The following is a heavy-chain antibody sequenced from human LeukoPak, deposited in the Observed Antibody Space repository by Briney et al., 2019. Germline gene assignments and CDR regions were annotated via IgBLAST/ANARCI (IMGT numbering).Heavy chain of an antibody. V-gene: IGHV3-11*01. D-gene: IGHD3-10*01. J-gene: IGHJ4*02. CDR1: GFTFSDYY. CDR3: ARDHQNGDPYYYGSGSL. CDR2: ISSSGSTI. Sequence: GGSLRLSCAASGFTFSDYYMSWIRQAPGKGLEWVSYISSSGSTIYCADSVKGRFTISRDNAKNSLYLQMNSLRAEDTAVYYCARDHQNGDPYYYGSGSLWGQGTLVTVSS.